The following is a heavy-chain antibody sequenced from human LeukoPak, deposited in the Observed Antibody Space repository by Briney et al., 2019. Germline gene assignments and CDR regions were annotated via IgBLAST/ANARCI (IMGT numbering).Heavy chain of an antibody. CDR2: INHRGST. Sequence: SETLSLTCAVYGGSFSGYYWSWIRQPPGKGLEWIGEINHRGSTNYNPSLKSRVTISVDTSKNQFSLKLSSVTAADTAVYYCASDMDVWGKGTTVTVSS. J-gene: IGHJ6*03. CDR3: ASDMDV. CDR1: GGSFSGYY. V-gene: IGHV4-34*01.